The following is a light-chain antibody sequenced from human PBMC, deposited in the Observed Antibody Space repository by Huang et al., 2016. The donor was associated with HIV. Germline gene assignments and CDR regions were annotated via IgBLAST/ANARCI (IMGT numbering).Light chain of an antibody. Sequence: DIQMTQSPSSLSASIGDRVTITCQASQDICKYLNWYQQKSGQAPKLRIFDASNLQTGVSSRFSGSGSGTEFTFTINTLQPEDIATYYCQHYDSLPPWTFGQGTRVQI. CDR1: QDICKY. J-gene: IGKJ1*01. CDR3: QHYDSLPPWT. CDR2: DAS. V-gene: IGKV1-33*01.